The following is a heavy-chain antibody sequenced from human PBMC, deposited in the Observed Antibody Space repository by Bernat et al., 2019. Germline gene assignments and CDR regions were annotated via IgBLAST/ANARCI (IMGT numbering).Heavy chain of an antibody. V-gene: IGHV1-8*01. D-gene: IGHD3-10*01. Sequence: QVQLVQSGAEVKKPGASVKVSCKASGYTFTSYDINWLRQATGQGLEWMGWMNPNSGHTGYAQKFQGRVTMTRNTSISTAYMELSSLRAEDTAVYYCARGGDCYGSGSQRPNWFERWGQGALVTV. CDR2: MNPNSGHT. CDR1: GYTFTSYD. CDR3: ARGGDCYGSGSQRPNWFER. J-gene: IGHJ5*02.